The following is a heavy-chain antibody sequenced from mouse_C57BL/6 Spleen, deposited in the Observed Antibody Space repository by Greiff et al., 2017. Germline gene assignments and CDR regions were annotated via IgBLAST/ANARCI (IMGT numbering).Heavy chain of an antibody. V-gene: IGHV3-6*01. CDR3: AREEVNWDGYFDY. CDR1: GYSITSGYY. CDR2: ISYDGSN. D-gene: IGHD4-1*01. Sequence: ESGPGLVKPSQSLSLTCSVTGYSITSGYYWNWIRQFPGNKLEWMGYISYDGSNNYNPSLKNRISITRDTSKNQFFLKLNSVTTEDTATYYCAREEVNWDGYFDYWGQGTTLTVSS. J-gene: IGHJ2*01.